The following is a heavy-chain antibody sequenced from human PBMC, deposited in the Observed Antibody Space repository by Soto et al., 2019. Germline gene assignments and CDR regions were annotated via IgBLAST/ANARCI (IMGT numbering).Heavy chain of an antibody. V-gene: IGHV3-66*01. Sequence: EVQLVESGGGLVQPGGSLRLSCAASGFTVSSNYMSWVRQAPGKGLEWVSVIYSGGSTYYADSVKGRFTISRDNTKNTLYLQMNSLRAEDTAVYYCARDLESGGSCYSDYWGQGTLVTVSS. D-gene: IGHD2-15*01. CDR1: GFTVSSNY. J-gene: IGHJ4*02. CDR2: IYSGGST. CDR3: ARDLESGGSCYSDY.